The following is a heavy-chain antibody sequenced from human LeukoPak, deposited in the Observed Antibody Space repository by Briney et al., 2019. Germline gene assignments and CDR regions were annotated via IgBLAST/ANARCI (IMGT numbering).Heavy chain of an antibody. D-gene: IGHD3-3*01. CDR1: GGSISSYY. V-gene: IGHV4-59*12. CDR3: ARGANDFWSGYYGPWFDP. Sequence: SETLSLTCTVSGGSISSYYWSWIRQPPGKGLEWIGYIYYSGSTNYNPSLKSRVTMSVDTSKNQFSLKLSSVTAADTAVYYCARGANDFWSGYYGPWFDPWGQGTLVTVSS. J-gene: IGHJ5*02. CDR2: IYYSGST.